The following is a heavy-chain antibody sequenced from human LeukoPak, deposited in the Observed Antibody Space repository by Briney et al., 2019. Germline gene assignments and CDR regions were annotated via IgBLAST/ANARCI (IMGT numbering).Heavy chain of an antibody. Sequence: ASVKVSCKASGYTFTGYYMHWVRQAPGQGLEWMGIINPSGGSTSYAQKFQGRVTMTRDTSTSTVYMELSSLRSEDTAVYYRARAPDTEDSWFDPWGQGTLVTVSS. D-gene: IGHD2-15*01. CDR2: INPSGGST. V-gene: IGHV1-46*01. CDR1: GYTFTGYY. J-gene: IGHJ5*02. CDR3: ARAPDTEDSWFDP.